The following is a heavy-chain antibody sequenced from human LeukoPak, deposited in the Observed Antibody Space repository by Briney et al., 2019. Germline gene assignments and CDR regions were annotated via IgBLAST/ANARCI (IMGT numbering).Heavy chain of an antibody. J-gene: IGHJ4*02. CDR1: GYTFTSYY. V-gene: IGHV1-46*01. Sequence: GASVKVSCKASGYTFTSYYMHWVRQAPGQGLEWMGIINPSGGSTSYAQKFQGRVTMTRDMSTSTVYMELSSLRSEDTAVYYCARESAGSSTSCYACGGYYFDYWGQGTLVTVSS. CDR2: INPSGGST. CDR3: ARESAGSSTSCYACGGYYFDY. D-gene: IGHD2-2*01.